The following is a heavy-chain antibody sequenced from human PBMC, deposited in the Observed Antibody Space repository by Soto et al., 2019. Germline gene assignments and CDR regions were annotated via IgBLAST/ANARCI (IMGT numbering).Heavy chain of an antibody. Sequence: GGSLRLSCAASGFTFSSYSMNWVRQAPGKGLEWVSSISSSSSYIYYADSVKGRFTISRDNAKNSLYLQMNSLRAEDTAVYYCARGRGSSWFNHDIDYWGQGTLVTVSS. CDR2: ISSSSSYI. D-gene: IGHD6-13*01. CDR3: ARGRGSSWFNHDIDY. V-gene: IGHV3-21*01. CDR1: GFTFSSYS. J-gene: IGHJ4*02.